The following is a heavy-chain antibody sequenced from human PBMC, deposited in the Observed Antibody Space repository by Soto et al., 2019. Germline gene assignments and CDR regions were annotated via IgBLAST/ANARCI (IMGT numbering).Heavy chain of an antibody. D-gene: IGHD3-22*01. CDR2: IYYSGST. V-gene: IGHV4-31*03. CDR1: GGSISSGGYY. Sequence: PSETLSLTCTVSGGSISSGGYYWSWIRQHPGKGLEWIGYIYYSGSTYYNPSLKSRVTISVDTSKNQFSLKLSSVTAADTAVYYCARGLSGYSYFDYWGQGTLVTVSS. J-gene: IGHJ4*02. CDR3: ARGLSGYSYFDY.